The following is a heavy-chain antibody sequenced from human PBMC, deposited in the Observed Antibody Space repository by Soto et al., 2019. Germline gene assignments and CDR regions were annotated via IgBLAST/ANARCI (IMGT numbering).Heavy chain of an antibody. D-gene: IGHD4-4*01. Sequence: PGGSLRLSCAASGFTFSSYSMNWVRQAPGEGLEWVSSISSSSSYIYYADSVKGRFTISRDNAKNSLYLQMNSLRAEDTAVYYCARDMTTAYGMDVWGQGTTVTVSS. CDR2: ISSSSSYI. J-gene: IGHJ6*02. CDR3: ARDMTTAYGMDV. V-gene: IGHV3-21*01. CDR1: GFTFSSYS.